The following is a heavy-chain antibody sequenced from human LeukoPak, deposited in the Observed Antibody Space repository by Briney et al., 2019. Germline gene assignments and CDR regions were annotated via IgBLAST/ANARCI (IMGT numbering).Heavy chain of an antibody. Sequence: SETLPLTCAVYGGSFSGYYWSWIRQPPGKGLEWIGEINHSGSTNYNPSLKSRVTISVDTSKNQFSLKLSSVTAADTAVYYCARNKHYYGSGSYYKPYGMDVWGQGTTVTVSS. CDR3: ARNKHYYGSGSYYKPYGMDV. D-gene: IGHD3-10*01. CDR1: GGSFSGYY. V-gene: IGHV4-34*01. J-gene: IGHJ6*02. CDR2: INHSGST.